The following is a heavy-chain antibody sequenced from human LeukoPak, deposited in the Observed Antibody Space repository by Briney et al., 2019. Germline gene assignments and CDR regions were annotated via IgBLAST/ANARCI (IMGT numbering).Heavy chain of an antibody. Sequence: GGSLRLSCAASGFTFSSHWMTWVRQAPGKGLELVANIKKDGSETYYVNSVNGRFTISRDNAKNSLYLQMSSLRAADTAVYYCARVVLYYSYMDVWGKGTPVTVSS. CDR3: ARVVLYYSYMDV. D-gene: IGHD3-10*01. CDR2: IKKDGSET. J-gene: IGHJ6*03. CDR1: GFTFSSHW. V-gene: IGHV3-7*02.